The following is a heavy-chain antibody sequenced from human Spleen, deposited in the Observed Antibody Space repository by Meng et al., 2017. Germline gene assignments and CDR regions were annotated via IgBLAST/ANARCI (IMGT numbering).Heavy chain of an antibody. V-gene: IGHV4/OR15-8*02. CDR1: GGSISSIDW. CDR2: IYHGGDT. J-gene: IGHJ4*02. Sequence: VQLQGSGPGLGKPSGTLSLTCVVSGGSISSIDWWSWVRQPPGKGLEWIGEIYHGGDTNYNPSLKSRVTIAIDKSKNQFSLKLSSVTAADTAVYYCASWIYSCGWQWGQGALVTVSS. D-gene: IGHD6-19*01. CDR3: ASWIYSCGWQ.